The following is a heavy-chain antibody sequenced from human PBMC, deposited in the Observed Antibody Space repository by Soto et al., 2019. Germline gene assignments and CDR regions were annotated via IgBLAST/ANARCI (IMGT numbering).Heavy chain of an antibody. Sequence: GASVKVSCKASGYTFTSYAMHWVCQAPGQRLEWMGWINAGNGNTKYSQKFQGRVTITRDTSASTAYMELRSLRSDDTAVYYCAREGQYDSSGYYTVDYWGQGTLVTVSS. CDR2: INAGNGNT. J-gene: IGHJ4*02. CDR1: GYTFTSYA. D-gene: IGHD3-22*01. CDR3: AREGQYDSSGYYTVDY. V-gene: IGHV1-3*01.